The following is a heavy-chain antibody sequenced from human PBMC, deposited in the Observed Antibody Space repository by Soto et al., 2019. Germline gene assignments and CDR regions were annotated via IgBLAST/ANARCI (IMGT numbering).Heavy chain of an antibody. CDR2: VYSTEST. Sequence: SETLSLTCTVSGDSISSYFWSWIRQPPGKGLEWIGYVYSTESTNYNPSLKSRVAMSIDTSKNQFSLKVRSVTAADTAVYYCARGSEAWFDPWGQGTLVTVSS. CDR3: ARGSEAWFDP. V-gene: IGHV4-59*01. J-gene: IGHJ5*02. CDR1: GDSISSYF.